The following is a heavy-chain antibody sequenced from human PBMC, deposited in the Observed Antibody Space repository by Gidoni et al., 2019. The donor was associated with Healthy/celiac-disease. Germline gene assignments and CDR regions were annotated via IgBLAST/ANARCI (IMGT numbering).Heavy chain of an antibody. CDR2: ISSSSSYI. CDR3: ARDNHHDAFDI. Sequence: EVQLVESGGGLVKPGGSLRLSCAASGFTFSSYSMTWVRQAPGKGLEWVSSISSSSSYIYYADSGKGRFTISRDNAKNSLYLQMNSLRAEDTAVYYCARDNHHDAFDIWGQGTMVTVSS. CDR1: GFTFSSYS. V-gene: IGHV3-21*01. J-gene: IGHJ3*02.